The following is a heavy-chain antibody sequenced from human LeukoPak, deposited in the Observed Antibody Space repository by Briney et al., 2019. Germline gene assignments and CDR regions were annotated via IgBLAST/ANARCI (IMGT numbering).Heavy chain of an antibody. J-gene: IGHJ4*02. CDR1: GFTFSSCG. V-gene: IGHV3-30*02. CDR2: IRYDESTK. Sequence: PGRSLRLSCAASGFTFSSCGMHWVRQPPGKGLEWVTYIRYDESTKYYADSVKGRFTISRDNSKNTLYLQMNSLRAEDTAVYYCAKDSGSYSPYYCGQGTLVTVSS. CDR3: AKDSGSYSPYY. D-gene: IGHD1-26*01.